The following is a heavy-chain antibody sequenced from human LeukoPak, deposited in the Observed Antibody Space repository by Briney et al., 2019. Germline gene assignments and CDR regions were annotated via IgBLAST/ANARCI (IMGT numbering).Heavy chain of an antibody. CDR2: IYTSGTT. V-gene: IGHV4-4*07. CDR3: ARGRGPDYGYYYMDV. D-gene: IGHD3-16*01. J-gene: IGHJ6*03. CDR1: GGSITSYY. Sequence: SETLSLTCIVSGGSITSYYWSWIRQPPGKGLEWIGRIYTSGTTKYNPSLKSRVTISVDTSKNQFSLRLSSVTAADTAVYYCARGRGPDYGYYYMDVWGKGTTVTVSS.